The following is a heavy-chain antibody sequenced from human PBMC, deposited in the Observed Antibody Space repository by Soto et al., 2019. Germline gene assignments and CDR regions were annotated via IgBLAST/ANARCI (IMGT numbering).Heavy chain of an antibody. CDR3: ARIRPHSDAFDI. V-gene: IGHV3-30-3*01. Sequence: QVQLVESGGDVVQPGRSLRLSCAASGFTFSSYAMHWVRQAPGKGLEWVAVISYDGSNKYYADSVKGRFTISRDNSKNTLYLQMNSLRAEDTAVYYCARIRPHSDAFDIWGQGTMVTVSS. CDR2: ISYDGSNK. CDR1: GFTFSSYA. D-gene: IGHD3-3*02. J-gene: IGHJ3*02.